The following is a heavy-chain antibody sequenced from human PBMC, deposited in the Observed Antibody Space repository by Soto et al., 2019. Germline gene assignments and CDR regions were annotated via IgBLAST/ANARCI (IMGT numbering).Heavy chain of an antibody. CDR2: IYHSGNT. J-gene: IGHJ4*02. Sequence: QVQLQESGPGLVKPSQTLSLTCTVSGGPITSGDYYWSWIGQPPGKGLEWLGHIYHSGNTYYSPSLKRRISMSVDTSTNPFSLNLYSVTAADTAVYYCARGNFGYDYWGQGAQVTVSS. CDR3: ARGNFGYDY. D-gene: IGHD4-4*01. CDR1: GGPITSGDYY. V-gene: IGHV4-30-4*01.